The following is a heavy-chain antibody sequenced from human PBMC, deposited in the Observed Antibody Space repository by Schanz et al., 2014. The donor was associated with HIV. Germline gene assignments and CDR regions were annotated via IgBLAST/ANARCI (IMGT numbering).Heavy chain of an antibody. D-gene: IGHD3-10*01. CDR1: GFTFSSSG. J-gene: IGHJ4*02. CDR3: AKSGNGRSLDF. Sequence: QVQLVESGGGVVQPGRSLRLSCTASGFTFSSSGMHWVRQAPGKGLEWVAAMWYDESHKGYADSVKGRFTISRDNSKNTLYLEMNSLRPEDTAVFYCAKSGNGRSLDFWGQGTLVTVSS. CDR2: MWYDESHK. V-gene: IGHV3-33*06.